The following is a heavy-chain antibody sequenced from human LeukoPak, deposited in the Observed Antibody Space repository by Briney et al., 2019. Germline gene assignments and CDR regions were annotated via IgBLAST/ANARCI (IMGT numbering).Heavy chain of an antibody. D-gene: IGHD3-10*01. J-gene: IGHJ4*02. CDR3: ARDGYGSGHRGPLDY. CDR1: GGSISNGDYY. Sequence: SETLSLTCTVSGGSISNGDYYWSWIRQPPGKGLEWIGYIYYSGSTYYNPSLKSRVTISVDTSKNQFSLKLSSVTAADTAVYYCARDGYGSGHRGPLDYWGQGTLVTVSS. V-gene: IGHV4-30-4*01. CDR2: IYYSGST.